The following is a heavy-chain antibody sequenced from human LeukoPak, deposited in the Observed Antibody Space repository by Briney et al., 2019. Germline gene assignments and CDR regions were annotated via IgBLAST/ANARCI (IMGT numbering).Heavy chain of an antibody. J-gene: IGHJ4*02. D-gene: IGHD7-27*01. CDR2: MSYDGSDK. CDR3: ASWGVPD. V-gene: IGHV3-30-3*01. CDR1: GFTFSSYA. Sequence: PGGSLRLSCAASGFTFSSYAMRWVRQAPGKGLEWVAVMSYDGSDKYYADSVKGRFTISRDNSKNTLNLQMNSLRAEDTAVYYCASWGVPDWGQGTLVTVSS.